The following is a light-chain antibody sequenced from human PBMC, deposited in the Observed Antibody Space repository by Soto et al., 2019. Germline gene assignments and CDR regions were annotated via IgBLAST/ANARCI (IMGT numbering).Light chain of an antibody. Sequence: DIQMTQSPSSLSASVGDRVTITCRASQGISNLLGWFQHKQGKAPKRLLYAASSLQGGVPSRFSGSGSGTEFTLTITGLQPEDFADYYCLQHNTYPHTFGQGTKLEIK. CDR2: AAS. J-gene: IGKJ2*01. CDR1: QGISNL. V-gene: IGKV1-17*01. CDR3: LQHNTYPHT.